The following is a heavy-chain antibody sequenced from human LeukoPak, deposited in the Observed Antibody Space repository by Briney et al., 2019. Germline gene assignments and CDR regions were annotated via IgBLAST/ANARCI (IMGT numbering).Heavy chain of an antibody. CDR3: ARLAAAGGFDF. J-gene: IGHJ4*02. Sequence: RASVKVSCKASGYTFTSYAMNWVRQAPGQGLEWMGWINTNTGNPTFAQGFTGRFVFSLDTSVSTAYLQISSLKAEDTAVYYCARLAAAGGFDFWGQGTLVTVSS. CDR1: GYTFTSYA. CDR2: INTNTGNP. D-gene: IGHD6-13*01. V-gene: IGHV7-4-1*02.